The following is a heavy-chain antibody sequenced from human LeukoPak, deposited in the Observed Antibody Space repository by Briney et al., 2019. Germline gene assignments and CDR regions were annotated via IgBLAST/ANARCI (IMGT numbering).Heavy chain of an antibody. CDR1: GYTFTSYA. CDR3: ARGVVSGSYNFDY. D-gene: IGHD3-10*01. CDR2: INAGNGNT. J-gene: IGHJ4*02. Sequence: ASVKVSCKASGYTFTSYAMHWVRQAPGQRLEWMGWINAGNGNTKYSQEFQGRVTITRDTSASTAYMELSSLRSEDMAVYYCARGVVSGSYNFDYWGQGTLVTVSS. V-gene: IGHV1-3*03.